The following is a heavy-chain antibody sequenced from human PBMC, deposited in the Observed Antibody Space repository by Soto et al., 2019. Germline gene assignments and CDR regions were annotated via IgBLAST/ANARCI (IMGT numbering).Heavy chain of an antibody. CDR1: EFTFSSYA. V-gene: IGHV3-23*01. CDR3: AKGGATILDPFAL. CDR2: VTSSGGST. J-gene: IGHJ4*02. Sequence: EVQLLESGGGLARPGGSLRLACAASEFTFSSYAMSWVRQAPGKGLEWVATVTSSGGSTDYADSVQGRSSIGRDNSKNTLYLEMNSLRADDTAVYYCAKGGATILDPFALWGQGTLVTVSS. D-gene: IGHD5-12*01.